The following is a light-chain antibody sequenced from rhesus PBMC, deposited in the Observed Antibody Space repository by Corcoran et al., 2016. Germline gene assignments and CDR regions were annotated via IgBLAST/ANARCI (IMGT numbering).Light chain of an antibody. J-gene: IGKJ4*01. CDR3: QQYSSSPLT. V-gene: IGKV1-22*01. CDR1: QSISSW. CDR2: KAS. Sequence: DIQMTQSPSSLSASVGDTVTITCRASQSISSWLAWYQQKPGKAPKIRIYKASSLQSGVPSRVSGSGSGTDFTLTISSLQSEDFATYYWQQYSSSPLTFGGGTKVELK.